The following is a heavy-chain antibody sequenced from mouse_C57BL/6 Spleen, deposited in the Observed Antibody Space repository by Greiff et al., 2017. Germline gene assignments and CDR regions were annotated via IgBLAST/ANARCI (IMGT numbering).Heavy chain of an antibody. J-gene: IGHJ1*03. CDR1: GFNIKDDY. CDR2: IDPENGDT. CDR3: SLHYYGSTQYFGV. D-gene: IGHD1-1*01. V-gene: IGHV14-4*01. Sequence: VHVKQSGAELVRPGASVKLSCTASGFNIKDDYMHWVKQRPEQGLEWIGWIDPENGDTEYASKFQGKATITAETSSNTAYLQLSSLTSEDTAVYYCSLHYYGSTQYFGVWGTGTTVTVSS.